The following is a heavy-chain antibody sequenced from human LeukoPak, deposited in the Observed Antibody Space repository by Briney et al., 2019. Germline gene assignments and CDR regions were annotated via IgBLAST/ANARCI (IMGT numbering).Heavy chain of an antibody. Sequence: ASETLSLTCTVSGGSISSYYWSWIRQPPGKGLEWIGEINHSGSTNYNPSLKSRVTISVDTSENQFSLKLSSVTAADTAVYYCARGGVTKFRYFQHWGQGTLVTVSS. D-gene: IGHD4-17*01. CDR2: INHSGST. J-gene: IGHJ1*01. CDR1: GGSISSYY. CDR3: ARGGVTKFRYFQH. V-gene: IGHV4-34*01.